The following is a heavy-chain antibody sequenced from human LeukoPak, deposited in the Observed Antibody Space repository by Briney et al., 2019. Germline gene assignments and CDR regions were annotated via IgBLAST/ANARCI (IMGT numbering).Heavy chain of an antibody. CDR1: GGSITSGDFY. V-gene: IGHV4-30-4*01. D-gene: IGHD2-15*01. Sequence: SETLSLTCTVSGGSITSGDFYWSWIRQPSGKGLEWIGYIYYSGSSYYNPSLKSRVTMSVDTSMNQFSLKLSSVTAADTAVYYCARDRISWFDLWGQGTLVTVSS. CDR3: ARDRISWFDL. CDR2: IYYSGSS. J-gene: IGHJ5*02.